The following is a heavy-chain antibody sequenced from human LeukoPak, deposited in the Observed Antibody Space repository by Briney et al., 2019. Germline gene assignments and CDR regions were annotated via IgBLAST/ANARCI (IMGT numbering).Heavy chain of an antibody. CDR2: IRSKAYGGTT. Sequence: GRPLRLSCTASGFTFGDYAMSWFRQAPGKGLEWVGFIRSKAYGGTTEYAASVKGRFTISRDDSKSIAYLQMNSLKTEDTAVYYCTRSPLSHSSGWYLHDPWGQGTLVTVSS. V-gene: IGHV3-49*03. D-gene: IGHD6-19*01. CDR3: TRSPLSHSSGWYLHDP. CDR1: GFTFGDYA. J-gene: IGHJ5*02.